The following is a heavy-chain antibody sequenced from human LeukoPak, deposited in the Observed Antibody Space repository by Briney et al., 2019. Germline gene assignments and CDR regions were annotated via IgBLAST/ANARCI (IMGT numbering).Heavy chain of an antibody. V-gene: IGHV4-39*01. CDR3: ARRKAGYYDRLGHDAFDI. Sequence: SETLSLTCNVSGGSIIGNSTDYWGWVRQPPGKGLEWIATIHHSGSTYDNPSLRGRLTISVDPSKNQFSLTLTSVTAADTAVYYCARRKAGYYDRLGHDAFDIWGQGTMATVSS. CDR2: IHHSGST. D-gene: IGHD3-22*01. CDR1: GGSIIGNSTDY. J-gene: IGHJ3*02.